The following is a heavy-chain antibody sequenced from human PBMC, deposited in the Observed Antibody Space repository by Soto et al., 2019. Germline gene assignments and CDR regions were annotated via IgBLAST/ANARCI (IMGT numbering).Heavy chain of an antibody. J-gene: IGHJ5*02. CDR2: IYYSGST. V-gene: IGHV4-31*03. CDR3: ARGSEDYDILTGYYSPGGFDP. CDR1: GGSISSGGYY. D-gene: IGHD3-9*01. Sequence: QVQLQESGPGLVKPSQTLSLTCTVSGGSISSGGYYWSWIRQHPGKGLEWIGYIYYSGSTYYNPSLKSRVTISVDTSKNQFSLKLSSVTAADTAVYYCARGSEDYDILTGYYSPGGFDPWGQGTLVTVSS.